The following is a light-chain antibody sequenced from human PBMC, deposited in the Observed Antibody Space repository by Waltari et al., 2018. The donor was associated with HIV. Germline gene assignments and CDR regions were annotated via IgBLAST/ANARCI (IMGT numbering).Light chain of an antibody. CDR1: SLRSYY. CDR2: GKN. Sequence: SSELTQDPAVSVALGQTVRITCQGDSLRSYYASWYQQKPGQAPVLVINGKNNRPSGIPVRVSGSSCGTTASVTTPGAQAEDEADYYCNARDSSGNLGGGTKLTVL. CDR3: NARDSSGN. J-gene: IGLJ2*01. V-gene: IGLV3-19*01.